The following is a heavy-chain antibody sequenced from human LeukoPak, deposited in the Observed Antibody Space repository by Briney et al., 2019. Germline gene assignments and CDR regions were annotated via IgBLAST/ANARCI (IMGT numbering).Heavy chain of an antibody. CDR1: GFTFSSYA. D-gene: IGHD3-10*01. V-gene: IGHV3-48*01. CDR3: AREEGEVRGVIMHYYYYMDV. Sequence: GGSLRLSCAASGFTFSSYAMSWVRQAPGKGLEWVSYISSSSSTIYYADSVKGRFTISRDNAKNSLYLQMNSLRAEDTAVYYCAREEGEVRGVIMHYYYYMDVWGKGTTVTVSS. J-gene: IGHJ6*03. CDR2: ISSSSSTI.